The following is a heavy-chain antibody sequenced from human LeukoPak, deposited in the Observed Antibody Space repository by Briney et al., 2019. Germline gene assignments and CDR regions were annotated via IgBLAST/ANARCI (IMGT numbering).Heavy chain of an antibody. Sequence: GGSLRLSCAASGFTFSNYAMTWVRQAPGKGLEWVSTISGSTISTYYADSVKGRFTVSRDNSNNTLYLQMDSLRAEDTAVYYCAKSPPVTAKGWYFDYWGQGTRVTVSS. CDR2: ISGSTIST. CDR1: GFTFSNYA. D-gene: IGHD2-21*02. CDR3: AKSPPVTAKGWYFDY. J-gene: IGHJ4*02. V-gene: IGHV3-23*01.